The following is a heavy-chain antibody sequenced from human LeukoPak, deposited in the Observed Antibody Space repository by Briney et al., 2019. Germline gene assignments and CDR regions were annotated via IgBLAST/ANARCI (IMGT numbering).Heavy chain of an antibody. V-gene: IGHV4-34*01. CDR1: GGSFSGYY. CDR2: INHSGST. CDR3: ARNRYYYGSGNYGVPNWFDP. D-gene: IGHD3-10*01. J-gene: IGHJ5*02. Sequence: SETLSLTCAVYGGSFSGYYWSWIRQPPGKGLEWIGEINHSGSTNYNPSLKSRVTISVDTSKNQFSLKLNSVAAADTAVYYCARNRYYYGSGNYGVPNWFDPWGQGTLVTVSS.